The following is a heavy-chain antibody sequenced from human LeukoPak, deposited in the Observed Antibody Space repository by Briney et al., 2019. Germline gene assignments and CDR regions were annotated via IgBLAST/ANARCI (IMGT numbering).Heavy chain of an antibody. V-gene: IGHV5-51*01. CDR1: GYSFTSYW. CDR2: IYPGDSDT. CDR3: ARRTVEVPAAMDV. Sequence: GESLKISCKGSGYSFTSYWIGWVRQMPGKGLGWRGIIYPGDSDTRYSPSLQGQVTISADKSISTAYLQWSSLKASDTAMYYCARRTVEVPAAMDVWGQGTTVTVSS. D-gene: IGHD2-2*01. J-gene: IGHJ6*02.